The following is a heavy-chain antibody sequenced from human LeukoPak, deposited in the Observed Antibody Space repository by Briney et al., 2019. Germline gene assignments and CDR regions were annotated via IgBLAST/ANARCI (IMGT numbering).Heavy chain of an antibody. J-gene: IGHJ4*02. D-gene: IGHD2-2*01. CDR1: RCTFTGYY. CDR2: IYPIIGGP. Sequence: ASAKVSCKDCRCTFTGYYMRSVRPAPRPGVQWMGWIYPIIGGPNTAQTSQGRVTLIRDTSISTAYMELSRLRSEDTGVYYCARVANAVVLADRSMTDYFVYWGQGTLVTVSS. V-gene: IGHV1-2*02. CDR3: ARVANAVVLADRSMTDYFVY.